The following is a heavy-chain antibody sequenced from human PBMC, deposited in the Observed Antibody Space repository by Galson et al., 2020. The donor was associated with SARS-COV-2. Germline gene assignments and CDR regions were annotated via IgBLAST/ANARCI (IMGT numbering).Heavy chain of an antibody. CDR1: GFTFSTYS. J-gene: IGHJ5*02. D-gene: IGHD4-17*01. CDR3: ARVYNAYGDYARNWFDL. V-gene: IGHV3-21*01. CDR2: ISGGGAYT. Sequence: GGSLRLSCAASGFTFSTYSVTWVRQAPGKGLEWVSFISGGGAYTNFADSVKGRFTISRDHAENSVSLQMNGLRVEDTAVYYCARVYNAYGDYARNWFDLWGQGTLVTVSS.